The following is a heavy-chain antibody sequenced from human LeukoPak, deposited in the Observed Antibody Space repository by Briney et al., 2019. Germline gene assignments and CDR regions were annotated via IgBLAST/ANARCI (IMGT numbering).Heavy chain of an antibody. CDR1: GFTFSSYA. D-gene: IGHD4-17*01. Sequence: GGSLRLSCAASGFTFSSYAMSWVRQAPGKGLEWVSAISGSGGSTYYADSVKGRFTASRDDSKNTIYLQMNSLRADDTAVYYCARGSFGEYHFDYWGQGALVTVSS. J-gene: IGHJ4*02. CDR3: ARGSFGEYHFDY. V-gene: IGHV3-23*01. CDR2: ISGSGGST.